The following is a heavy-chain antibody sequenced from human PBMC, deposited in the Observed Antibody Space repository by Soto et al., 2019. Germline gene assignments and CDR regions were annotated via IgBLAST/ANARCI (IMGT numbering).Heavy chain of an antibody. CDR1: GFSVTDHY. V-gene: IGHV3-53*01. D-gene: IGHD3-9*01. J-gene: IGHJ4*02. CDR3: ARSFNDWTTYFDY. CDR2: LYTGGSV. Sequence: GGSLRLSCAASGFSVTDHYMTWVRQAPGKGLEWVSVLYTGGSVYYGDSVKGRFTISRDSSTNTLYLQMNSLKVGDTAFYFCARSFNDWTTYFDYWSEGTLVTVSS.